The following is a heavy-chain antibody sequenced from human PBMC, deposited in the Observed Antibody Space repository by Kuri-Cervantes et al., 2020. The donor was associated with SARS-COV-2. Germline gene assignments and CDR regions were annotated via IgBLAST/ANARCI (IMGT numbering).Heavy chain of an antibody. CDR3: ARDLYCSGGSCYSLGFDY. V-gene: IGHV3-48*01. D-gene: IGHD2-15*01. CDR1: AFTFSSYN. CDR2: ISSSSTI. J-gene: IGHJ4*02. Sequence: GGSLRLSCVVSAFTFSSYNMNWVRQAPGKGLAWVSYISSSSTIYYADSVKGRFAICRDNARISLYLQMNSLRAEDTAVYYCARDLYCSGGSCYSLGFDYWGQGTLVTVSS.